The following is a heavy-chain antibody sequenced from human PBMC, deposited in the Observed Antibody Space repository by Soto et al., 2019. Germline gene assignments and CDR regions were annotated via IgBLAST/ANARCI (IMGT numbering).Heavy chain of an antibody. CDR2: ISAYTGNT. Sequence: GASVKVSCKASGYTFTKYGVCWVRQAPGQGLEWMGWISAYTGNTNYVQKLQGRLTMTTDTSTSTAYMELRSLTSDDTAMYYCARDVIQLSSTWYVALDVCGQGTMVTVS. V-gene: IGHV1-18*01. J-gene: IGHJ3*01. CDR1: GYTFTKYG. CDR3: ARDVIQLSSTWYVALDV. D-gene: IGHD6-13*01.